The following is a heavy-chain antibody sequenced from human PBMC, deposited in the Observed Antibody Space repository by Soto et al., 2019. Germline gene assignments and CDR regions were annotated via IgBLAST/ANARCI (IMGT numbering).Heavy chain of an antibody. CDR2: IKRDGSQK. V-gene: IGHV3-7*05. CDR1: GFTFSNSW. CDR3: ARDVSPGSSSLYLDAFDI. J-gene: IGHJ3*02. Sequence: EVQLVESGGGLIQPGGSLRLSCAASGFTFSNSWMTWFRQAPGKGLEWVANIKRDGSQKSYLDSVRGRFTISRDNAKNSLYLQMDSLTVEDTALYYCARDVSPGSSSLYLDAFDIWGQGTMVTVSS. D-gene: IGHD3-10*01.